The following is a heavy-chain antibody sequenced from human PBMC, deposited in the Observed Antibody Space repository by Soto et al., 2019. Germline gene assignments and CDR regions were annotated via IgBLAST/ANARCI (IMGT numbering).Heavy chain of an antibody. CDR2: ISAYNGNT. CDR3: AREGPAPYYYYGMDV. Sequence: QVQLVQSGGEVKKPGASVKVSCKTSGYSFTTYGISWVRQAPGQGLEWMGWISAYNGNTNYAQKLQDRVTMTTDISTSTAYMELRSLRSDDAAVDYCAREGPAPYYYYGMDVWGQGSTVTVSS. CDR1: GYSFTTYG. V-gene: IGHV1-18*01. J-gene: IGHJ6*02.